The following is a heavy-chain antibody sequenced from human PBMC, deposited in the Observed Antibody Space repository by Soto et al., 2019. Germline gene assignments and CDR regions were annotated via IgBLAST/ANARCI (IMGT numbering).Heavy chain of an antibody. CDR2: INPSGGST. V-gene: IGHV1-46*01. J-gene: IGHJ6*02. D-gene: IGHD3-3*01. CDR1: GYRFTSYY. Sequence: VSAKVSCKASGYRFTSYYMHWVLQAPGQGLEWMGIINPSGGSTSYAQKFQGRVTMTRDTSTSTVYMELSSLRSEDTAVYYCARDKGTIFGVVIGPYYYYYGMDVWGQGTTVTVSS. CDR3: ARDKGTIFGVVIGPYYYYYGMDV.